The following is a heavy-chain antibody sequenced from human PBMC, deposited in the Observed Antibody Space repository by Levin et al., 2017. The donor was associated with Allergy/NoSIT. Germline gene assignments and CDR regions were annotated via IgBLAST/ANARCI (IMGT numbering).Heavy chain of an antibody. V-gene: IGHV3-9*01. D-gene: IGHD4-23*01. Sequence: GGSLRLSCAASGFTFDDYAMHWVRQAPGKGLEWVSGISWNSGSIGYADSVKGRFTISRDNAKNSLYLQMNSLRAEDTALYYCAKGRWSNYYYGMDVWGQGTTVTVSS. J-gene: IGHJ6*02. CDR2: ISWNSGSI. CDR3: AKGRWSNYYYGMDV. CDR1: GFTFDDYA.